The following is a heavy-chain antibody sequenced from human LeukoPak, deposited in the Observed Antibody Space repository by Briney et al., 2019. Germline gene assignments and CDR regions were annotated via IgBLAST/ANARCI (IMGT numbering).Heavy chain of an antibody. CDR3: ARKGSGSYDGDY. CDR1: GYTFTRYY. D-gene: IGHD1-26*01. Sequence: ASVKVSCKASGYTFTRYYMHWVRPAPGQGLAWVGIINPSGGSTNYAQKFQGRVTMTRDTSTSTVYMELSSLRSEDTAVYYCARKGSGSYDGDYWGQGTLVTVSS. V-gene: IGHV1-46*01. CDR2: INPSGGST. J-gene: IGHJ4*02.